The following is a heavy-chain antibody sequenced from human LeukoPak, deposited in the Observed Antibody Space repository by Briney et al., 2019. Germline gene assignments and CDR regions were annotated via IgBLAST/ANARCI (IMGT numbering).Heavy chain of an antibody. CDR2: ISPYNGNT. V-gene: IGHV1-18*01. Sequence: ASVKVSCKASGYTFTSSGISWVRQAPGQGLEWMGWISPYNGNTNYAQKLQGRVSMTTDTPTSTAYMELRSLRSDDTAVYYCARDDRTSSYYDSSGYYFDYWGQGTLVTVST. D-gene: IGHD3-22*01. J-gene: IGHJ4*02. CDR3: ARDDRTSSYYDSSGYYFDY. CDR1: GYTFTSSG.